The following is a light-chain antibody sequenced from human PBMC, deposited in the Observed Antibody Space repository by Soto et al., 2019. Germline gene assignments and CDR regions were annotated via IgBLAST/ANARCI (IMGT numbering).Light chain of an antibody. J-gene: IGKJ4*01. CDR1: QSINSNN. CDR3: QQYGSPALS. V-gene: IGKV3-20*01. Sequence: ELVLTQSPGTLSLSPGERATLSCRAAQSINSNNLAWYQQRPGQGPRLLIYGASTRATGIPDRFSGSGSGTDFTLTITRVEPEDFAMYYCQQYGSPALSFGGGTKVDIK. CDR2: GAS.